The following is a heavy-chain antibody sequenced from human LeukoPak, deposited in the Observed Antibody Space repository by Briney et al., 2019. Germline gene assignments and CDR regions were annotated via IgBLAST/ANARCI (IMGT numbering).Heavy chain of an antibody. Sequence: PSETLSLTCTVSGGSISSYYWNWIRQPPGKGLEWVGYIYYTGSTNYNPSFKSRVTISVDTPKSQFSLRLSSVTAADTAVYYCAGGGRGIIYFDYWGQGALVTVSS. D-gene: IGHD3-10*01. CDR3: AGGGRGIIYFDY. CDR2: IYYTGST. J-gene: IGHJ4*02. V-gene: IGHV4-59*01. CDR1: GGSISSYY.